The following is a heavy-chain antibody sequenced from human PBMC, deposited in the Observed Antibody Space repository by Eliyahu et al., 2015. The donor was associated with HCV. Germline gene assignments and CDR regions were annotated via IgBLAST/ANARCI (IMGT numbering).Heavy chain of an antibody. V-gene: IGHV4-39*01. CDR2: IYYSGST. J-gene: IGHJ3*02. D-gene: IGHD3-22*01. Sequence: QLQLQESGPGLVKPSETLSLTCTVSGGSISSSSYYWGWIRQPPGKGLEWIGSIYYSGSTYYNPSLKSRVTISVDTSKNQFSLKLSSVTAADTAVYYCARLKATYYYDSSGYYRGELDAFDIWGQGTMVTVSS. CDR3: ARLKATYYYDSSGYYRGELDAFDI. CDR1: GGSISSSSYY.